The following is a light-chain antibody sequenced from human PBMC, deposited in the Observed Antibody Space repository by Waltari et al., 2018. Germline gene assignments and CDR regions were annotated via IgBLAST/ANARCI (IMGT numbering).Light chain of an antibody. Sequence: QSVLTQPPSVSGAPGQRVTISCTGSSPNIGAGYDVHSFQQLPGTAPKLLIYGNSNRPSGVPDRFSGSKSGTSASLAITGLQAEDEADYYCQSYDSSLSGYVVFGGGTKLTVL. CDR3: QSYDSSLSGYVV. J-gene: IGLJ2*01. V-gene: IGLV1-40*01. CDR2: GNS. CDR1: SPNIGAGYD.